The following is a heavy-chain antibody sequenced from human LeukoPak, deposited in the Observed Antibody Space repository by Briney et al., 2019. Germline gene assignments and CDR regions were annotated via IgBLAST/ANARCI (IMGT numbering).Heavy chain of an antibody. D-gene: IGHD6-19*01. CDR1: GNTFTSYY. J-gene: IGHJ3*02. V-gene: IGHV1-46*01. CDR2: INPSGGST. Sequence: ASVKVSCKASGNTFTSYYMHWVRQAPGQGLEWMGIINPSGGSTSYAQKFQGSYAQKFQGRVTMTEDTSTDTAYMEVSSLRSEDTAVYYCATGPPQWLVRGDPFHIWGQGTMVTVSS. CDR3: ATGPPQWLVRGDPFHI.